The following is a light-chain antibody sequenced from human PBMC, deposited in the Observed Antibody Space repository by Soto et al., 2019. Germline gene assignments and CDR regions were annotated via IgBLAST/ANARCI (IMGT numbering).Light chain of an antibody. V-gene: IGLV2-11*01. CDR3: WSYAGSYTWV. CDR2: DVS. CDR1: RSDIGRFNY. Sequence: SALTQPRPVSGSPGQSVTISCIGSRSDIGRFNYVSWYQHHPGKAPKVIIYDVSKRPSGVPDRFSGSKSGNTDSLTISGLQAEDEAHYFCWSYAGSYTWVFGGGTKLTVL. J-gene: IGLJ3*02.